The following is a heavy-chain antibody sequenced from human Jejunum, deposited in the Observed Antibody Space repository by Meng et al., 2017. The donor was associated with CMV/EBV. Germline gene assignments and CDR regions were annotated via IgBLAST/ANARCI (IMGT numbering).Heavy chain of an antibody. J-gene: IGHJ4*02. Sequence: FTFSSYGMHWVRQAPGKGLEWVAFIRYDGSSKYYADSVKGRFTISRDNSKNTLYLRMISLRAGDTAVYYCGKALWGSNSWYPTSDYWGQGALVTVSS. CDR3: GKALWGSNSWYPTSDY. CDR1: FTFSSYG. D-gene: IGHD2-2*01. CDR2: IRYDGSSK. V-gene: IGHV3-30*02.